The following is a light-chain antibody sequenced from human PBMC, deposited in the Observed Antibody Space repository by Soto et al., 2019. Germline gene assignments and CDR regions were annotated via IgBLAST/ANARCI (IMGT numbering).Light chain of an antibody. Sequence: SYELTQPPSVSVSPGQTASISCSGATLRSRYIAWFQQRPDQSPLVVIFQDSKRPSGIPARFSGSYSGNTATLTITETQNLDEADYFCQTWDGNTVVFGGGTKLTVL. J-gene: IGLJ2*01. CDR2: QDS. CDR1: TLRSRY. CDR3: QTWDGNTVV. V-gene: IGLV3-1*01.